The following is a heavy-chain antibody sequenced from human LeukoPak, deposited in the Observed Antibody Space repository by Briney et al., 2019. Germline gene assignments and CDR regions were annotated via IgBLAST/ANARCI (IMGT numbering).Heavy chain of an antibody. J-gene: IGHJ4*02. D-gene: IGHD4-23*01. CDR2: FSASDGSR. CDR1: GFSFSSYG. CDR3: AKNIGGFDY. Sequence: GGTLRLSCAASGFSFSSYGMSWVRQAPGEGLEWVSGFSASDGSRYYADSVKGRFTISRDNSKNTLYLQMNSLRAEDTAVYYCAKNIGGFDYWGQGTLVTVSS. V-gene: IGHV3-23*01.